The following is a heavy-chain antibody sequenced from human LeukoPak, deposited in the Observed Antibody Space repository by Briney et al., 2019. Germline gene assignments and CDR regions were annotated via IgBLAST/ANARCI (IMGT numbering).Heavy chain of an antibody. V-gene: IGHV4-30-4*01. CDR2: IYYSGST. CDR3: AGYYSSIYGMDV. J-gene: IGHJ6*02. CDR1: GGSISSDNYY. D-gene: IGHD3-3*01. Sequence: PSQTLSLTCTVSGGSISSDNYYWSWIRQPPGKGLEWIGYIYYSGSTYYNPSLKSRVSISLDTSKNQFSLKLSSVTAADTAVYYCAGYYSSIYGMDVWGQGTSVTVSS.